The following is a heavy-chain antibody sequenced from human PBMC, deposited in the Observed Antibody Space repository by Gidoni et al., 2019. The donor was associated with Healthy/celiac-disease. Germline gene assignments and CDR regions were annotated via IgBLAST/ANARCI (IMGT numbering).Heavy chain of an antibody. CDR2: IIPIFGTS. CDR3: ARDEYSSSSGPSVRGFDY. Sequence: QVQLVQSGAEVKKPGSSVKVSCKAYGGTFSSYAISWVRQAPGQGLEWMGGIIPIFGTSNYAQKFQGRVTITADESTSTAYMELSSLRSEDTAVYYCARDEYSSSSGPSVRGFDYWGQGTLVTVSS. D-gene: IGHD6-6*01. V-gene: IGHV1-69*01. CDR1: GGTFSSYA. J-gene: IGHJ4*02.